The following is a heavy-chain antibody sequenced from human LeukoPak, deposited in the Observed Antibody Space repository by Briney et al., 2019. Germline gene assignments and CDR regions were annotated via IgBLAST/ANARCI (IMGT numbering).Heavy chain of an antibody. CDR3: ARGPWYFDY. CDR1: GGSISSYY. CDR2: IYYSGST. J-gene: IGHJ4*02. V-gene: IGHV4-59*01. Sequence: SETLSLTCTVSGGSISSYYWSWIRQPPGKGLEWIGYIYYSGSTNYNPSPTSRVTISVDTSKNQFSLKLSSVTAADTAVYYCARGPWYFDYWGQGTLVTVSS.